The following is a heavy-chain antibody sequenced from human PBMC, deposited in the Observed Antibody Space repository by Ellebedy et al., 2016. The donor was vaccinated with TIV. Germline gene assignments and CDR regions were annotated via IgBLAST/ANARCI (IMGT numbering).Heavy chain of an antibody. CDR3: ARDENYGAEVIDY. D-gene: IGHD4-17*01. Sequence: GESLKISCAVSGFTFSSYSMNWVRPAPGKGLEWVSYIISSGSPIHYADSVKGRFSISRDNVKNSLYLQMNSLRDEDTAVYYCARDENYGAEVIDYWGQGTLVTVSS. V-gene: IGHV3-48*02. CDR2: IISSGSPI. J-gene: IGHJ4*02. CDR1: GFTFSSYS.